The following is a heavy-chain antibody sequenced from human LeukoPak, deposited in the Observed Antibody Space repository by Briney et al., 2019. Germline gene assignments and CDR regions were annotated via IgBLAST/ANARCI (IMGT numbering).Heavy chain of an antibody. V-gene: IGHV1-18*01. D-gene: IGHD3-10*01. J-gene: IGHJ5*02. Sequence: ASVKVSCKASGYTFTSYGISWVRQAPGQGLEWMGWISAYNGNTNYAQKLQGRVTMTTDTSTSTAYMELRSLRSDDTAVYYCARDNYYGSGSYYNTGRRFDPRGQGTLVTVSS. CDR1: GYTFTSYG. CDR3: ARDNYYGSGSYYNTGRRFDP. CDR2: ISAYNGNT.